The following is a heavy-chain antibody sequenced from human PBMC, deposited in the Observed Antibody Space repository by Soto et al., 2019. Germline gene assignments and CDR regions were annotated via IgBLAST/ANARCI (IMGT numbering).Heavy chain of an antibody. CDR1: GFTFSSYW. Sequence: EVQLVESGGGLVQPGGSLRLSCAASGFTFSSYWMSWVRQAPGKGLEWVANIKQDGSEKYYVDSVKGRFTISRDNAKNSLYLQMNSLRAEDTAVYYCARDTDGFYDFWSGYSDYWGQGTLVTVSS. J-gene: IGHJ4*02. CDR2: IKQDGSEK. D-gene: IGHD3-3*01. CDR3: ARDTDGFYDFWSGYSDY. V-gene: IGHV3-7*01.